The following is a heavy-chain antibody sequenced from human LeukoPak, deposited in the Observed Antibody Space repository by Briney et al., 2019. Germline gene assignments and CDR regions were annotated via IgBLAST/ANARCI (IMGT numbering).Heavy chain of an antibody. D-gene: IGHD3-22*01. J-gene: IGHJ3*02. CDR3: ARDYYDSSGFGAFDI. CDR2: INPNNGGT. Sequence: ASVKVSCKASGYTFTAYYMHWLRQAPGQGLEWMGWINPNNGGTNYAQTFQGRVTMTRDTSISTAYMELSRLRSDDTAVYYCARDYYDSSGFGAFDIWGQGTMVTVSS. V-gene: IGHV1-2*02. CDR1: GYTFTAYY.